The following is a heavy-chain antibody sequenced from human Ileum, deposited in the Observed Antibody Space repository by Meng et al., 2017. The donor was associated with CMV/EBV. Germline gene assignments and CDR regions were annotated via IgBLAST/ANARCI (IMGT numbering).Heavy chain of an antibody. J-gene: IGHJ4*01. CDR3: ARWVPGSPGFDF. D-gene: IGHD1-1*01. CDR1: GDSTNKKY. CDR2: IHSTGDT. Sequence: QVLLREPGPGLLKPSGTLSPTCIVSGDSTNKKYWNWVRQPAGKGLEWIGRIHSTGDTYYNPSLKSRVTISIDTSKNQFFLNLNSVTAADTAMYYCARWVPGSPGFDFWGHGTLVTVSS. V-gene: IGHV4-4*07.